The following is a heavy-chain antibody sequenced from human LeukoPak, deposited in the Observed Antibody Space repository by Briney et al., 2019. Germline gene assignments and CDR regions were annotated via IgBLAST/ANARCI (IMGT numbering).Heavy chain of an antibody. D-gene: IGHD3-16*01. Sequence: PAQTLSLTCTVSGGSISSGDYYWSCIRQPPGKGLEWIGYIYYSGNTYYNPSLKSRVTISVDTSKNQFSLKLSSVTAADTAVYCCARDRGGFEDNWFDPWGQGTLVTVSS. CDR1: GGSISSGDYY. J-gene: IGHJ5*02. CDR2: IYYSGNT. V-gene: IGHV4-30-4*01. CDR3: ARDRGGFEDNWFDP.